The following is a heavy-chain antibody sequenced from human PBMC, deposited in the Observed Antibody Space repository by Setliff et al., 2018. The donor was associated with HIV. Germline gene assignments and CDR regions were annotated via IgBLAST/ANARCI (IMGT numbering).Heavy chain of an antibody. D-gene: IGHD6-19*01. CDR3: ASGAVAATGHYYYYYMDV. V-gene: IGHV6-1*01. CDR2: TYYKSEWYN. J-gene: IGHJ6*03. Sequence: SQTLSLTCAISGDSVSSNSAAWNWIRQSPSRGLEWLGRTYYKSEWYNDYAVSVKSRITINPDTSKNQFSLQLSSVTPEDTAVYYCASGAVAATGHYYYYYMDVWGKGTTVTVSS. CDR1: GDSVSSNSAA.